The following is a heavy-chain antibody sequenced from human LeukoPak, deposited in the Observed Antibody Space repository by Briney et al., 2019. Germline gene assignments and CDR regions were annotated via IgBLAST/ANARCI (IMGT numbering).Heavy chain of an antibody. Sequence: SETLSLTCTVSGGSISSSSYYWGWIRQPPGKGLEWIGSIYYSGSTYYNPSLKSRVTISVETSKNQFSLKLNSVTAADTAVYSCTGSSFNAFDLWGRGTMVTVSS. J-gene: IGHJ3*01. V-gene: IGHV4-39*07. CDR3: TGSSFNAFDL. CDR1: GGSISSSSYY. D-gene: IGHD6-13*01. CDR2: IYYSGST.